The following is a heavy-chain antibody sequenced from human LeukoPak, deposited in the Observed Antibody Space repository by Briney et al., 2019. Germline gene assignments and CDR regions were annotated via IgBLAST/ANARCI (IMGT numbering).Heavy chain of an antibody. V-gene: IGHV1-2*02. CDR1: GYTFTGYY. J-gene: IGHJ4*02. CDR3: ARGFWSGYSNYYFDH. Sequence: ASVKVSCKASGYTFTGYYMHWVRRAPGQGLEGMGWINPNSGGTNYAQKFQGRVTMTRDTSISTAYMELSSLRSDDTAVYYCARGFWSGYSNYYFDHWGQGSLVTVSS. CDR2: INPNSGGT. D-gene: IGHD3-3*01.